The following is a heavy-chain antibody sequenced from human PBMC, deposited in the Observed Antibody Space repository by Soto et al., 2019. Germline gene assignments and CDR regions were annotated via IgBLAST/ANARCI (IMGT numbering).Heavy chain of an antibody. CDR2: ISAYNGNT. J-gene: IGHJ5*02. D-gene: IGHD6-13*01. CDR1: GYTFTSYG. CDR3: ARDHTDIAAADFYWFDP. Sequence: QVQLVQSGAEVKKPGASVKVSCKASGYTFTSYGISWVRQAPGQGLEWMGWISAYNGNTNYAQKLQGRVTMTTDTSTSTAYMELRSLRSDDTAVYDCARDHTDIAAADFYWFDPWGQGTRVTVSS. V-gene: IGHV1-18*01.